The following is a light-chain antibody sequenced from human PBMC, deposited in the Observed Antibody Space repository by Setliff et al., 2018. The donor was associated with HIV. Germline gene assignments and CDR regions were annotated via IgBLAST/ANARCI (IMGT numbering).Light chain of an antibody. Sequence: QSALTQPPSASGTPGQRVTISCSGSASNIGANTVTWYQQFPGTAPQLLIYINDHRPSGVPHRFSASKSGTTASLAISGLQSEDEADYYCCSYAGNSTYVFGTGTKVTVL. CDR3: CSYAGNSTYV. V-gene: IGLV1-44*01. CDR1: ASNIGANT. CDR2: IND. J-gene: IGLJ1*01.